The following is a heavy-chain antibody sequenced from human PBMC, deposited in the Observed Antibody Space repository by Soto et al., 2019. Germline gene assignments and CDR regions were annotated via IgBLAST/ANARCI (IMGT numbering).Heavy chain of an antibody. J-gene: IGHJ4*02. CDR3: AKPMTSVTHYFDY. Sequence: EVQLLESGGGLVQPGGSLRLSCAASGITFSDFAMSWVRQAPGKGLEWVSTISASGGGTYYADSVKGRFTISRDSSKNTLYLQMNSLRAEDTAVYYCAKPMTSVTHYFDYWGQGTLVTVSS. CDR2: ISASGGGT. D-gene: IGHD4-17*01. V-gene: IGHV3-23*01. CDR1: GITFSDFA.